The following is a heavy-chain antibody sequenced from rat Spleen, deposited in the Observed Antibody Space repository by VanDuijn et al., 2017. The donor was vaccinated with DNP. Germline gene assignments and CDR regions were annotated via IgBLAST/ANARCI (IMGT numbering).Heavy chain of an antibody. Sequence: QVQLQQSGAELAKPGSSVKISCKASGYTFTSYYIGWLKQTTGQGLEYVGYINTGSGGTNSNEKFKGKATLTVDKSSSTAFMQLSSLTPDDSAVYYCARRRLPYWYFDFWGPGTMVTVSS. CDR3: ARRRLPYWYFDF. CDR2: INTGSGGT. CDR1: GYTFTSYY. J-gene: IGHJ1*01. D-gene: IGHD1-4*01. V-gene: IGHV1-43*01.